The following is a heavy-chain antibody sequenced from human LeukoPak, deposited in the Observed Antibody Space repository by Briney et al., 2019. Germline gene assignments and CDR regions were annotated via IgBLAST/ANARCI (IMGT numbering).Heavy chain of an antibody. CDR2: INPSGGST. CDR1: GYTFTSYY. J-gene: IGHJ3*02. D-gene: IGHD5-24*01. CDR3: ARAQQMATITHDAFDI. V-gene: IGHV1-46*01. Sequence: ASVKVSCKASGYTFTSYYMHWVRQAPGQGLEWMGIINPSGGSTSYAQKFQGRVTMTRDTSTSTVYMELSSLRSEDTAVYYCARAQQMATITHDAFDIWGQGTMVTVSS.